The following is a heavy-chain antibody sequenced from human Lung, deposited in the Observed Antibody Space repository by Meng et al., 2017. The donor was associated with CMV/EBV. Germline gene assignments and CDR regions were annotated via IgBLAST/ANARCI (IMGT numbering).Heavy chain of an antibody. Sequence: GEXXKISCAASGFTVSSNYMSWVRQAPGKGLEWVSVIYSGGSTYYADSVKGRFTISRDNSKNTLYLQMNSLRAEDTAVYYCARSIFGAPGGVWGQGTTVTGSS. CDR2: IYSGGST. V-gene: IGHV3-53*01. J-gene: IGHJ6*02. CDR1: GFTVSSNY. CDR3: ARSIFGAPGGV. D-gene: IGHD3-3*01.